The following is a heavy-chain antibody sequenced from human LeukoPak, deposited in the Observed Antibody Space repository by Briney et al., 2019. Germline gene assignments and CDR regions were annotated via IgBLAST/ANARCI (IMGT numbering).Heavy chain of an antibody. Sequence: SETLSLTCAVYGGSFSGYYWSWIRQPPGKGLEWIGEINHSGSTNYNPSLKSRVTISVDTSKNQFSLKLSSVTAADTAVYYCARDQRITIFGVVIRSRDIAFDIWGQGTMVTVSS. CDR2: INHSGST. V-gene: IGHV4-34*01. J-gene: IGHJ3*02. CDR3: ARDQRITIFGVVIRSRDIAFDI. D-gene: IGHD3-3*01. CDR1: GGSFSGYY.